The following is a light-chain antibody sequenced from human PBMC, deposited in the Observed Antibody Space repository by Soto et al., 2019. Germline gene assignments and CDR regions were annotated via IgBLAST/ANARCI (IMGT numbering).Light chain of an antibody. J-gene: IGKJ2*01. CDR2: WAS. Sequence: DIVMTQSPDSLAVSLGERATINCKSSQSVLYSSNNKNYLAWYQQKPGQPPKLLIYWASTRESGVPDRFSGSGFGTDFTLTISSLQAEDVAVYYCQLYYGTPHTFGQGTKLEIK. V-gene: IGKV4-1*01. CDR3: QLYYGTPHT. CDR1: QSVLYSSNNKNY.